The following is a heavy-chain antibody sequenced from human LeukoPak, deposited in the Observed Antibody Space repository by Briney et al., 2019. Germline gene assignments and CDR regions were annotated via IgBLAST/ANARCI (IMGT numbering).Heavy chain of an antibody. CDR1: GGSISSYY. CDR2: IYYSGST. J-gene: IGHJ5*02. V-gene: IGHV4-59*01. Sequence: PSETLSLTCTVSGGSISSYYWSWIRQPPGKGLEWIGYIYYSGSTNYNPSLKSRVTISVDTSKNQFSLKLSSVTAADTAVYYCAGSTVGATYNWFDPWGQGTLVTVSS. D-gene: IGHD1-26*01. CDR3: AGSTVGATYNWFDP.